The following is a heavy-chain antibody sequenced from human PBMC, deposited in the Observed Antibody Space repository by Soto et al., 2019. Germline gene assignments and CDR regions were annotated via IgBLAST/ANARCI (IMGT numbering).Heavy chain of an antibody. CDR3: ASSTRGGYFDP. J-gene: IGHJ2*01. CDR1: GYTFTSYG. V-gene: IGHV1-18*01. CDR2: ISAYNGNT. Sequence: ASVKVSCKASGYTFTSYGISWVRQAPGQGLEWMGWISAYNGNTNYAQKLQGRVTMTTDTSTSTAYMELRSLRSGDTAVYYCASSTRGGYFDPWGRGTLVTVSS. D-gene: IGHD6-13*01.